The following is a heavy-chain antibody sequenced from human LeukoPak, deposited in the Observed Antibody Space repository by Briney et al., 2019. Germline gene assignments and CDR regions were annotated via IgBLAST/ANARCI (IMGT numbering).Heavy chain of an antibody. CDR3: ARSAPKDYGDYEGELDY. V-gene: IGHV3-9*01. CDR2: ISWNSGSI. J-gene: IGHJ4*02. Sequence: GGSLRLSCAASGFTFDDYAMHWVRQAPGKGLEWVSGISWNSGSIGYADSVKGRFTISRDNAKNSLYLQMNSLRAEDTALYYCARSAPKDYGDYEGELDYWGQGTLVTVSS. CDR1: GFTFDDYA. D-gene: IGHD4-17*01.